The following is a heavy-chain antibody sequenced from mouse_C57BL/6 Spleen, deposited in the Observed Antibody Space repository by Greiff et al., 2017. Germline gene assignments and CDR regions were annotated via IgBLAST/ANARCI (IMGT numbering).Heavy chain of an antibody. Sequence: QVQLQQPGAELVRPGSSVKLSCKASGYTFTSYWMDWVKQRPGQGLEWIGTIYPSDSETHYNQKFKDKATLTVDKSSSTAYMQLSSLTSEDSAVYYCARSRTTAYYAMDYWGQGTSVTVSA. CDR2: IYPSDSET. D-gene: IGHD1-2*01. CDR3: ARSRTTAYYAMDY. V-gene: IGHV1-61*01. CDR1: GYTFTSYW. J-gene: IGHJ4*01.